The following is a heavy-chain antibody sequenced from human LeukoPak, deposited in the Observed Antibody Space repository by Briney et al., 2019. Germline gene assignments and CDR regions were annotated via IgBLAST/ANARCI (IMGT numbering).Heavy chain of an antibody. V-gene: IGHV4-4*07. CDR2: IYISGST. D-gene: IGHD3-16*02. Sequence: SETLSLTCTVSGGSISSYYWSWTRQPAGKGLEWIGRIYISGSTNYNPSLKSRVTISVDTSKNLFSLRLTSVTAADTAVYYCARDYRVSLSDTSPDDAFDVWGQGTVVTVSS. J-gene: IGHJ3*01. CDR3: ARDYRVSLSDTSPDDAFDV. CDR1: GGSISSYY.